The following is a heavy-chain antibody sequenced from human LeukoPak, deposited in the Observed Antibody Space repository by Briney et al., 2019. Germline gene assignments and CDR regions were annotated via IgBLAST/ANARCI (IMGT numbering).Heavy chain of an antibody. CDR3: ASHAPYGSGSRESLYYGMDV. J-gene: IGHJ6*02. CDR2: IYTSGST. D-gene: IGHD3-10*01. CDR1: GGSISSYY. V-gene: IGHV4-4*07. Sequence: SETLSLTCTVSGGSISSYYWSWIRQPAGKGLEWIGRIYTSGSTNYNPSLKSRVTMSVDTSKNQFSLRLSSVTAADTAVYYCASHAPYGSGSRESLYYGMDVWGQGTTVTVSS.